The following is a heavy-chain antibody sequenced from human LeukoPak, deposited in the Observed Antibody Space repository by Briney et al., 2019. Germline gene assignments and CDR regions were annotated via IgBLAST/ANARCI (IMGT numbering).Heavy chain of an antibody. D-gene: IGHD4/OR15-4a*01. CDR1: GFTFNDNT. CDR2: ITWKTHRT. V-gene: IGHV3-43*01. CDR3: ARDPGGVTMGYYGMDV. J-gene: IGHJ6*02. Sequence: GGSLRLSGAPLGFTFNDNTMHSVRQTPGRGLEWVFFITWKTHRTNYADSVKGRFTISRDNGKNSLYLQMNNLRAEDTAVFYCARDPGGVTMGYYGMDVWGQGTTVTVSS.